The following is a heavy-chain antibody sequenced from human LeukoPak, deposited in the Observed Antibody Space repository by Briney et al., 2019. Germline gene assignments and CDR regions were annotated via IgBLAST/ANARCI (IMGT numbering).Heavy chain of an antibody. CDR1: GFTFSSYG. J-gene: IGHJ4*02. CDR3: AKGRYQGSSCYDY. Sequence: PGGSLRLSCAASGFTFSSYGMHWVRQAPGKGLEWVAVISYDGSNKYYADSVKGRFTISRDNSKNTLYLQMNSLRAEDTAVYYCAKGRYQGSSCYDYWGQGTLVTVSS. D-gene: IGHD6-13*01. CDR2: ISYDGSNK. V-gene: IGHV3-30*18.